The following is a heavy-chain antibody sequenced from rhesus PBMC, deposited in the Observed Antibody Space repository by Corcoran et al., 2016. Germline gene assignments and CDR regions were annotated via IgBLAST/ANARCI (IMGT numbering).Heavy chain of an antibody. CDR1: EFTFSTYD. Sequence: EVHLVESGGGLFQPGGSLRLSCVASEFTFSTYDMRWVRQALGKGLEWVSSIRYHGKTKDDSCSLQGRFAISKDNAKNSLSLQLNSLKTEDTAVYYCTGGEVVVLSAPVFNVWGQGVLVTVSS. CDR2: IRYHGKTK. V-gene: IGHV3S4*01. J-gene: IGHJ4*01. CDR3: TGGEVVVLSAPVFNV. D-gene: IGHD2-15*01.